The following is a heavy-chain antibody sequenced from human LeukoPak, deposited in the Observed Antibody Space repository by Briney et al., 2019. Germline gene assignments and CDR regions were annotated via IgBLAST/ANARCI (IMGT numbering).Heavy chain of an antibody. CDR3: ARGGKRITMISGGWFDP. Sequence: SETLSLTCAVYGGSFSGYYWSWIRQPPGKGLEWIGEINHSGSTNYNPSLKSRVTISVDTSKNQFSLKLSSVTAADTAVYYCARGGKRITMISGGWFDPWGQGTLVTVSS. J-gene: IGHJ5*02. CDR2: INHSGST. CDR1: GGSFSGYY. V-gene: IGHV4-34*01. D-gene: IGHD3-22*01.